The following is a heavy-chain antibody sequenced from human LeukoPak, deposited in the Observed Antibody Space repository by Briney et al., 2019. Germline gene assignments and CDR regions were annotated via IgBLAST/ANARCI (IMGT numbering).Heavy chain of an antibody. CDR1: GFIFSNYG. V-gene: IGHV3-30*02. J-gene: IGHJ4*02. Sequence: PGGSLRLSCAASGFIFSNYGMHWVRQAPGKGLEWVAFIRYDGSNKYYVGSVKGRFIISRDNSKNTLYLQWNSLRAEDTAVYYCARTYYYGSSGYQGYFDYWGQGTLVTVSS. D-gene: IGHD3-22*01. CDR2: IRYDGSNK. CDR3: ARTYYYGSSGYQGYFDY.